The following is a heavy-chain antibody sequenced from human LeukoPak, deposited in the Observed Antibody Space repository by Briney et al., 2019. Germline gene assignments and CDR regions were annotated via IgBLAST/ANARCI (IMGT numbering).Heavy chain of an antibody. CDR2: INPSGGST. CDR1: GYTFTSYY. Sequence: GASVKVSCKASGYTFTSYYMHWVRQAPGQGLEWMGIINPSGGSTSYAQKFQGRVTMTRDTSTSTVYMELSSLRSEDTAVYYCARDVGWLEETAYYYYYRMDVWGQGTTVTVSS. CDR3: ARDVGWLEETAYYYYYRMDV. D-gene: IGHD5-24*01. J-gene: IGHJ6*02. V-gene: IGHV1-46*01.